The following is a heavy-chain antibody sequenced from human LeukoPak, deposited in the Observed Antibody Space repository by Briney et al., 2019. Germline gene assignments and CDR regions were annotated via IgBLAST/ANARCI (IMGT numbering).Heavy chain of an antibody. CDR2: VSGYYGNT. D-gene: IGHD6-19*01. Sequence: ASVKVSCKASGYTFTSYGISWVRQAPGQGLEWMGWVSGYYGNTDSAQNLQGRVTMTRDTSTSTAYMELRSLTSDDAAVYYCARRGPVGGGWGFDYWGQGTLVTVSS. CDR1: GYTFTSYG. V-gene: IGHV1-18*01. J-gene: IGHJ4*02. CDR3: ARRGPVGGGWGFDY.